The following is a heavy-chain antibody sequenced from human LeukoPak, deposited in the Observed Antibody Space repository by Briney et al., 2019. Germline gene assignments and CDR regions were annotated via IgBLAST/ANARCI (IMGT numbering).Heavy chain of an antibody. V-gene: IGHV1-18*01. CDR3: ARVKSRDYGSGSYYTY. D-gene: IGHD3-10*01. CDR2: ISAYNGNT. CDR1: GYTFTSYG. Sequence: ASVKVSCKASGYTFTSYGISWVRQAPGQGLEWMGWISAYNGNTNYAQKLQGRVTMTTDTSTSTAYMELRSLRSDDTAVYYCARVKSRDYGSGSYYTYWGQGTLVTVSS. J-gene: IGHJ4*02.